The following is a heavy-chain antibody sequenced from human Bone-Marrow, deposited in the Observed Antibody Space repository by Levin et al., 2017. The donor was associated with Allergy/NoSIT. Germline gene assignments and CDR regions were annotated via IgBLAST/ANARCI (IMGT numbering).Heavy chain of an antibody. D-gene: IGHD6-19*01. J-gene: IGHJ4*02. V-gene: IGHV4-39*01. CDR1: GGSINSNSYF. CDR3: ARRVSYSSGREPTTYYFDS. Sequence: SSETLSLTCTVSGGSINSNSYFWGWIRQAPGKGLEWIGSIYYSGTTSYNPSLKSRVTISIDTSKNQFSLNLRSVTAADTAVYYCARRVSYSSGREPTTYYFDSWGQGTLVTVSS. CDR2: IYYSGTT.